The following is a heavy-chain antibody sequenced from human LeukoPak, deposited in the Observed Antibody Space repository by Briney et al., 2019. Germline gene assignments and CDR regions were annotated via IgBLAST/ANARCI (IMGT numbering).Heavy chain of an antibody. D-gene: IGHD6-25*01. Sequence: GGSLRLSCAASGFTFSNYYMNWVRQAPGKGLGWVSYISGSSTTIYYADSVKGRFTISKDNSNNTVYLEINSLRSEDTAVYYCARPLERRLIHYLDFWGPGTLVTVSS. CDR2: ISGSSTTI. J-gene: IGHJ4*02. CDR3: ARPLERRLIHYLDF. V-gene: IGHV3-48*01. CDR1: GFTFSNYY.